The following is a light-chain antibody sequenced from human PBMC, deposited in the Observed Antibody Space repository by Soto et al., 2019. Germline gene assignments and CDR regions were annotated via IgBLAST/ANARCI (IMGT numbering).Light chain of an antibody. J-gene: IGLJ2*01. CDR3: CSYAGTSSPVL. CDR2: EAT. CDR1: NSDVGSYNL. Sequence: QSALTQPASVSGSPGQSITISCTGTNSDVGSYNLVSWYQQHPDKAPKLMIYEATKRPSGVSNRFSGSKSGNTASLTVSGLQAEDEADYYCCSYAGTSSPVLFGGGTKLTVL. V-gene: IGLV2-23*01.